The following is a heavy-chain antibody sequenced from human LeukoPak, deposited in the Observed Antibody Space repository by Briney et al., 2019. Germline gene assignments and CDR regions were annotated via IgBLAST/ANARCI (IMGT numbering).Heavy chain of an antibody. CDR1: ALTFSSYG. CDR3: AKGVESDY. CDR2: ISYDGSKK. J-gene: IGHJ4*02. V-gene: IGHV3-30*18. Sequence: GGSLRPSCTAPALTFSSYGMHWVRQAPGKGLERAAVISYDGSKKYYAGSVKGRFTISRDNSRNTLYLQMNSLRAEDTAVYYCAKGVESDYWGQGTLVTVSS.